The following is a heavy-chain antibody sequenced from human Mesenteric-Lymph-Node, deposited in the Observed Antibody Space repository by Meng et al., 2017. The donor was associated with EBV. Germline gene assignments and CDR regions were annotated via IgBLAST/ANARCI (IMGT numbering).Heavy chain of an antibody. CDR1: GVTFSDYF. Sequence: VGAGGGFVQRAGSLWFSCGASGVTFSDYFMSWVPQAPGKGLEWVAYISGSGDAVYYADSVKGRFTVSRDNAKNSLYLQLNSLRADDTAVYYCARFLYSSAFYWGLGTLVTVSS. CDR3: ARFLYSSAFY. V-gene: IGHV3-11*01. D-gene: IGHD6-6*01. J-gene: IGHJ4*02. CDR2: ISGSGDAV.